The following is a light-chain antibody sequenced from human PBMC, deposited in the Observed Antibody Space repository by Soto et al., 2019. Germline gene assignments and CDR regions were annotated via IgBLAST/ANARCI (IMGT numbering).Light chain of an antibody. V-gene: IGLV3-1*01. CDR2: QDT. Sequence: SYELTQPPSVSVSPGQTASITCSGDELGDKYACWYQQRPGQSPVLVIYQDTKRPSGIPERFSGSNSGHTATLTISGTQAMDEADYYCQTWDSGTVVFGGGTQLTV. CDR1: ELGDKY. CDR3: QTWDSGTVV. J-gene: IGLJ3*02.